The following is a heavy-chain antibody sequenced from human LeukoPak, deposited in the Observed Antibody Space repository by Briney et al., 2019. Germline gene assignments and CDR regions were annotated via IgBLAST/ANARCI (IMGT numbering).Heavy chain of an antibody. J-gene: IGHJ4*02. CDR1: GFTFSSYA. D-gene: IGHD2-21*02. Sequence: GRSLRLSCAASGFTFSSYAMHWVRQAPGKGLEWVAVISYDGSNKYYADSVKGRFTISRDNSKNTLYLQMNSLRAEDTAVYYCARGPKVTAINYWGQGTLVTVSS. CDR2: ISYDGSNK. CDR3: ARGPKVTAINY. V-gene: IGHV3-30-3*01.